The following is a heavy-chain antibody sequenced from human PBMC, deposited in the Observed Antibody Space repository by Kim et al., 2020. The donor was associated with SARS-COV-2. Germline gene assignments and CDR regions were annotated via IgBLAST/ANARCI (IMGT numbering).Heavy chain of an antibody. Sequence: GWSLRLSCAASGFTFSSYGMHWVRQAPGKGLEWVAVIWYDGSNKYYADSVKGRFTISRDNSKNTLYLQMNSLRAEDTAVYYCAKDRYSGWGYYYGMDVWGQGTTVTVSS. CDR2: IWYDGSNK. J-gene: IGHJ6*02. CDR3: AKDRYSGWGYYYGMDV. CDR1: GFTFSSYG. D-gene: IGHD3-10*01. V-gene: IGHV3-33*06.